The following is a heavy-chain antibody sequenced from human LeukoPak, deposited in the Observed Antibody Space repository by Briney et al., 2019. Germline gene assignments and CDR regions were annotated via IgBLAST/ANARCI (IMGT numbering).Heavy chain of an antibody. J-gene: IGHJ5*02. CDR1: GGSISGGSYY. D-gene: IGHD6-19*01. CDR2: IYTSGST. Sequence: PSQTLSLTCTVSGGSISGGSYYWRWIRQPAGKGLEWIGRIYTSGSTNYNPSLKSRVTISVDTSKNQFSLKLSSVTAADTAVYYCASSYSGGWYLSWGQGTLVTVSS. V-gene: IGHV4-61*02. CDR3: ASSYSGGWYLS.